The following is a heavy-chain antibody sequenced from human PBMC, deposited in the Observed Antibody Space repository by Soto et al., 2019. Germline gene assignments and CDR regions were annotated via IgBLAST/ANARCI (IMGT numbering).Heavy chain of an antibody. V-gene: IGHV1-69*01. CDR1: GGTFSSYA. D-gene: IGHD2-2*01. CDR2: IIPIFGTA. Sequence: QVQLVQSGAEVKKPGSSVKVSCKASGGTFSSYAISWVRQAPGQGLEWMGGIIPIFGTANYAQKFQGRVTITADESTSTANRELSSLRSEDTAVYYCARVGIVVVPAAMGGYYYGIDVWGQGTTVTVSS. J-gene: IGHJ6*02. CDR3: ARVGIVVVPAAMGGYYYGIDV.